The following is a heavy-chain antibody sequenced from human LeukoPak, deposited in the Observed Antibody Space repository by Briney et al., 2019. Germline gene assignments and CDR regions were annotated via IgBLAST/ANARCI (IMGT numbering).Heavy chain of an antibody. Sequence: GASVKVSCKASGYTFTSYDINWVRQATGQGLEWMGWMNPNSGNTGYAQKFQGRVTMTRNTSISTAYMELSSLRSEDTAVYYCVRAFGDGYNQGYYMDVWGKGTTVTVSS. CDR2: MNPNSGNT. J-gene: IGHJ6*03. V-gene: IGHV1-8*01. D-gene: IGHD5-24*01. CDR1: GYTFTSYD. CDR3: VRAFGDGYNQGYYMDV.